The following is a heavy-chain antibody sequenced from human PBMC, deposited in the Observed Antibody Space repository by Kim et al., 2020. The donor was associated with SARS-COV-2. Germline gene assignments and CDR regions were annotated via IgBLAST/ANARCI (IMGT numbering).Heavy chain of an antibody. Sequence: GGSLRLSCAASGFTFSSHVMHWVRQAPGKGLEWVALISYEGGTQRYTDSVKGRSTVSGDNSKNILFLKMNRRGGEDTAVYYCARNLVGDTDLCLWGQGTLVTVSS. J-gene: IGHJ4*02. V-gene: IGHV3-30*03. D-gene: IGHD1-26*01. CDR2: ISYEGGTQ. CDR3: ARNLVGDTDLCL. CDR1: GFTFSSHV.